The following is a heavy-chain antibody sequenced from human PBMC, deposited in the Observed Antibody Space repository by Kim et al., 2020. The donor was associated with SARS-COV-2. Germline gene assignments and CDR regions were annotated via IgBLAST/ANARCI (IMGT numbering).Heavy chain of an antibody. CDR2: ISAYNGNT. D-gene: IGHD4-17*01. V-gene: IGHV1-18*01. CDR1: GYTFTSYG. J-gene: IGHJ3*02. Sequence: ASVKVSCKASGYTFTSYGISWVRQAPGQGLEWMGWISAYNGNTNYAQKLQGRVTMTTDTSTSTAYMELRSLRSDDTAVYYCARQTSPYYGGYAFDIWGQGTMVTVSS. CDR3: ARQTSPYYGGYAFDI.